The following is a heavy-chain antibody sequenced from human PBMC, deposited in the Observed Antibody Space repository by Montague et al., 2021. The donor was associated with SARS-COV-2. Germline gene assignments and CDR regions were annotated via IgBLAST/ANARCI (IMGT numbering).Heavy chain of an antibody. CDR2: IYYSGST. Sequence: SETLSLTCTVSGGSISSSRYYWGWIRQPPGKGLEWIGSIYYSGSTYYXPSLKSRVTISVDTSKNQFSLKLSSVTAADTAVYYCARARITMIVVVNAFDIWGQGTMVTVSS. CDR3: ARARITMIVVVNAFDI. D-gene: IGHD3-22*01. J-gene: IGHJ3*02. CDR1: GGSISSSRYY. V-gene: IGHV4-39*07.